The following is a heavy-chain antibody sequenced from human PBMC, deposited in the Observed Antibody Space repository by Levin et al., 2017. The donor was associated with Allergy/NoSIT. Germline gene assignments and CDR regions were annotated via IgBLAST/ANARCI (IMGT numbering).Heavy chain of an antibody. J-gene: IGHJ4*02. CDR2: INPSTGGR. Sequence: GESLKISCKASGYTFATYYMHWVRQAPGQGLEWMGIINPSTGGRIYAQKFQGRLTLTRDPSTSTDYMELTSLTSDDTAVYYWERGSGNYGAEYWGQGALVTVSS. CDR1: GYTFATYY. V-gene: IGHV1-46*01. D-gene: IGHD1-26*01. CDR3: ERGSGNYGAEY.